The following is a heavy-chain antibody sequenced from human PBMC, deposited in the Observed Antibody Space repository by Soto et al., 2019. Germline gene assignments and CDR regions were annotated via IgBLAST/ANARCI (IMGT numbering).Heavy chain of an antibody. Sequence: SETLSLTCTVSDDSSSSYKLSWIRQPPGRRLEWIGYIDSNGSTSYNPSLKSRVTISVDTSKNQLSLKLSSVTAGDTAVYYCARDPGDYYPKYYFDYWGQGILVTVSS. D-gene: IGHD3-22*01. CDR1: DDSSSSYK. CDR3: ARDPGDYYPKYYFDY. CDR2: IDSNGST. V-gene: IGHV4-59*01. J-gene: IGHJ4*02.